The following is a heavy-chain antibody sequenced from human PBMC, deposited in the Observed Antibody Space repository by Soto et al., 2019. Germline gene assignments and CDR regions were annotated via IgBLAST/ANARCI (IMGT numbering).Heavy chain of an antibody. CDR3: ARHAIPKYYDYIWGSYRYRYFDY. CDR1: GGSISSSSYY. CDR2: IYYSGST. Sequence: QLQLQESGPGLVKPSETLSLTCTVSGGSISSSSYYWGWIRQPPGKGLEWIGSIYYSGSTYYNPSLKSRVTISVDTSKNQFSLKLSSVTAADTAVYYCARHAIPKYYDYIWGSYRYRYFDYWGQGTLVTVSS. D-gene: IGHD3-16*02. J-gene: IGHJ4*02. V-gene: IGHV4-39*01.